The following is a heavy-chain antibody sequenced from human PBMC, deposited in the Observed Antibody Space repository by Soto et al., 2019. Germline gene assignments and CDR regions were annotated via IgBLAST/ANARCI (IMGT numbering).Heavy chain of an antibody. CDR3: ARVPVRYYYYGMDV. Sequence: SETLCLTCTVSGDSIASYYWSWIRQPPGKGLEWIGHIYYSGSTTYNPSLKSRVTISIGTSKNQFSLNLASVTAADTAVYYCARVPVRYYYYGMDVWGQGTTVTVSS. D-gene: IGHD3-10*01. CDR1: GDSIASYY. V-gene: IGHV4-59*01. CDR2: IYYSGST. J-gene: IGHJ6*02.